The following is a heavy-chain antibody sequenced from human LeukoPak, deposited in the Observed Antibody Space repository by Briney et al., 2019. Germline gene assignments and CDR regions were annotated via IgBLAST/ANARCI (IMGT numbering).Heavy chain of an antibody. CDR2: ISAYNGNT. D-gene: IGHD1-7*01. CDR3: ARDKTGTMGWENWFDP. CDR1: GYTFTSYY. Sequence: ASVKVSCKASGYTFTSYYMHWVRQAPGQGLEWMGWISAYNGNTNYAQKLQGRVTMTTDTSTSTAYMELSSLRSEDTAVYYCARDKTGTMGWENWFDPWGQGTLVTVSS. V-gene: IGHV1-18*04. J-gene: IGHJ5*02.